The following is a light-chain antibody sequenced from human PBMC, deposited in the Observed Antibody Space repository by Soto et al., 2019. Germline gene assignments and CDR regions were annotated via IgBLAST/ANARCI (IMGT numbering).Light chain of an antibody. CDR2: DVT. V-gene: IGLV2-14*03. CDR3: SSYRRGSTYV. Sequence: SALTQPASVSGSPGQSITVSCTGTSSDVGGYNYVSWYQQHPGKAPRLMIYDVTNRPSGVSDRFSGSKSGNTASLTISWLQAEDEADYYCSSYRRGSTYVFGTGTKVTVL. CDR1: SSDVGGYNY. J-gene: IGLJ1*01.